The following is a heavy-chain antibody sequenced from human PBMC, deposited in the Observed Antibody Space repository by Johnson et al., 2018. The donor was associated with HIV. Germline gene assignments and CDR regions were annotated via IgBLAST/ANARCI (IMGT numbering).Heavy chain of an antibody. J-gene: IGHJ3*02. CDR2: ISFDGSNK. D-gene: IGHD6-19*01. CDR3: AKDKAVPGGSQWLALTRDAFDI. CDR1: GFTFNNYG. V-gene: IGHV3-30*18. Sequence: QVQLVESGGGVVRPGGSLRLSCAASGFTFNNYGMHWVRQAPGKGLEWVAVISFDGSNKYYADSVKGRFTISRDNSESTLYLQMNSLRAGDTAVYYCAKDKAVPGGSQWLALTRDAFDIWGQGTMVTVSS.